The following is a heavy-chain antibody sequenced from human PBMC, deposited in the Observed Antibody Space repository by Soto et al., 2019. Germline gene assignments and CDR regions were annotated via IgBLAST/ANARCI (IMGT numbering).Heavy chain of an antibody. Sequence: GGSLRLSCAASGFTFSSYAMSWVRQAPGKGLEWVSAISGSGGSTYYADSVKGRFTISRDNSKNTLYLQMNSLRAEDTAVYYCAKDGEGSSAGNVDFWGQGTLVTVSS. CDR3: AKDGEGSSAGNVDF. D-gene: IGHD6-6*01. CDR2: ISGSGGST. CDR1: GFTFSSYA. J-gene: IGHJ4*02. V-gene: IGHV3-23*01.